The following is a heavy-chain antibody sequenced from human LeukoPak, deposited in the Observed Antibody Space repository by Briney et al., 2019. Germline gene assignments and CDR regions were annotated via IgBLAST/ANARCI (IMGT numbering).Heavy chain of an antibody. CDR1: GGTFSSYA. CDR3: ARGLYGDRTYYYYYMDV. J-gene: IGHJ6*03. Sequence: HRASVKVSCKASGGTFSSYAISWVRQAPGQGLEWMGGIIPIFGTANYAQKFQGRVTITADESTSTAYMELSSLRSEDTAVYYCARGLYGDRTYYYYYMDVWGKGTTVTVSS. V-gene: IGHV1-69*13. D-gene: IGHD4-17*01. CDR2: IIPIFGTA.